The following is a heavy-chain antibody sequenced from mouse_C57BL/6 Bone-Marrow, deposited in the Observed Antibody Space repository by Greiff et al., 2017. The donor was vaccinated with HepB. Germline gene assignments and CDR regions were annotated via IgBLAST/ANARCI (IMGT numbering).Heavy chain of an antibody. V-gene: IGHV1-55*01. CDR2: IYPGSGST. J-gene: IGHJ3*01. Sequence: QVQLQQSGAELVKPGASVKMSCKASGYTFTSYWITWVKQRPGQGLEWIGDIYPGSGSTNYNEKFKSKATLTVDTSSSTAYMQLNSLTSEDSAVYYCARFWGTWFAYWGQGTLVTVSA. CDR3: ARFWGTWFAY. CDR1: GYTFTSYW.